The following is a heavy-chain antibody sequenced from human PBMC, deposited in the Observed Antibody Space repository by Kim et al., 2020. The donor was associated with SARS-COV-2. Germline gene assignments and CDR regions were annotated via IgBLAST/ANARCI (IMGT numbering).Heavy chain of an antibody. Sequence: SETLSLTCAVSGGSISSSNWWSWVRQPPGKGLEWIGEIYHSGSTNYNPSLKSRVTISVDKSKNQFSLKLSSVTAADTAVYYCARAPVAASTQPFDYWGQGTLVTVSS. CDR3: ARAPVAASTQPFDY. CDR1: GGSISSSNW. V-gene: IGHV4-4*02. CDR2: IYHSGST. J-gene: IGHJ4*02. D-gene: IGHD2-15*01.